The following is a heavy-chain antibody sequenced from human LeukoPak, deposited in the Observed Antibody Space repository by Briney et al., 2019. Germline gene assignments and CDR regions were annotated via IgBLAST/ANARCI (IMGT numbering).Heavy chain of an antibody. J-gene: IGHJ4*02. CDR3: AREEGNAGYYDY. V-gene: IGHV4-31*03. CDR2: IYYSGST. CDR1: GGSISSGGYY. D-gene: IGHD3-9*01. Sequence: SQTLPLTCTVSGGSISSGGYYWSWIRQHPGKGLEWIGYIYYSGSTYYNPSLKSRVTISVDTSKNQFSLKLSSVTAADTAVYYCAREEGNAGYYDYWGQGTLVTVSS.